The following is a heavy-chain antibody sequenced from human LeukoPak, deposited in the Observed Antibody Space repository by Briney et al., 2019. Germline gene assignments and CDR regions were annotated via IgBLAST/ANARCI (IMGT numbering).Heavy chain of an antibody. CDR2: ITTTSSYI. D-gene: IGHD2-15*01. Sequence: GGSLRLSRATPGFTFSNSDMNWVRQAPGKGLEWVSSITTTSSYIYYADSVRGRFTISRDNAKNSLYLHMDSLRAEDTAVYYCARSGCPGGSCYLRYSWLDLWGRGTLVTVSS. CDR3: ARSGCPGGSCYLRYSWLDL. J-gene: IGHJ5*02. CDR1: GFTFSNSD. V-gene: IGHV3-21*01.